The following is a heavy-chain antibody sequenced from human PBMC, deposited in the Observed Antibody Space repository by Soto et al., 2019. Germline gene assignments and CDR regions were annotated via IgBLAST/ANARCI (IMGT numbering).Heavy chain of an antibody. D-gene: IGHD6-19*01. CDR2: IKKDGSEK. Sequence: EVQLVESGGGLVQPRGSLRLSCAASGFSFSTYWMNWVRQAPGKGLEWVAIIKKDGSEKLYVDSVKGRFTISRDNARNSLYLEMNSLRAEDTAVYYCVAGSGWLPDFWRQGTLVTVSS. V-gene: IGHV3-7*01. J-gene: IGHJ4*02. CDR1: GFSFSTYW. CDR3: VAGSGWLPDF.